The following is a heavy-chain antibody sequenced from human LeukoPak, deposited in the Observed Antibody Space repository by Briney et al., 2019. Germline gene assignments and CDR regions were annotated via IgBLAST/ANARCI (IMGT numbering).Heavy chain of an antibody. D-gene: IGHD4-11*01. CDR2: IYYSGST. CDR1: GGSISSGGYY. V-gene: IGHV4-31*03. Sequence: SETLSLTCTVSGGSISSGGYYWSWIRQHPGKGLEWIGYIYYSGSTYYNPSLKSRVTISVDMSKNQFSLKLSSVTAADTAVYYCARLTTVTTYYYYGMDVWGQGTTVTVSS. CDR3: ARLTTVTTYYYYGMDV. J-gene: IGHJ6*02.